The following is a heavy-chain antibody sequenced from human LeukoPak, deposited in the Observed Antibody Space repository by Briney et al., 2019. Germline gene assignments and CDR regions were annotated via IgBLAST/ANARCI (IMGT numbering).Heavy chain of an antibody. CDR1: GLTFSTYW. CDR3: ASYYYDNGGYWDAFDI. V-gene: IGHV3-74*01. CDR2: INSVGSGT. Sequence: SGGSLSLSCAASGLTFSTYWMHWVRQAPGKGLVWVSRINSVGSGTSYADSVKGRFTISRDNAKKTLYLPMNSLRAEETAVYDCASYYYDNGGYWDAFDIWGQGTMVTVSS. J-gene: IGHJ3*02. D-gene: IGHD3-22*01.